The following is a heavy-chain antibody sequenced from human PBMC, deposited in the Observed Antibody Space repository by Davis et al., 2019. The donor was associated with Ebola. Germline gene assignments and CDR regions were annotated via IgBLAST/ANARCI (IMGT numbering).Heavy chain of an antibody. V-gene: IGHV3-30*02. CDR2: IRYDGSNK. J-gene: IGHJ3*02. Sequence: GGSLRLSCAASGFTFSSYGMQWVRQAPGKGLEWVAFIRYDGSNKYYADSVKGRFTISRDNSKNTLYLQMNSLRAEDTAVYYCSALMITFGELLSDAFDIWGQGTMVTVSS. CDR3: SALMITFGELLSDAFDI. D-gene: IGHD3-16*01. CDR1: GFTFSSYG.